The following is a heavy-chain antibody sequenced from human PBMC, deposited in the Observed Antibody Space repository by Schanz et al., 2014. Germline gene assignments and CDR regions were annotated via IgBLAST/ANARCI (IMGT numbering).Heavy chain of an antibody. V-gene: IGHV4-59*08. CDR2: IYSSGIA. D-gene: IGHD2-21*01. CDR3: ARRVVPATMGLYFDL. Sequence: QVQLQESGPGLVKPSETLSLMCTVSGGSMDTHYWGWIRQPPGKGLEWIAFIYSSGIANYNPSLGGRLPIQVDTSKTQFPLRLTSVTAADTATYYCARRVVPATMGLYFDLWGQGTLVTVSS. CDR1: GGSMDTHY. J-gene: IGHJ4*02.